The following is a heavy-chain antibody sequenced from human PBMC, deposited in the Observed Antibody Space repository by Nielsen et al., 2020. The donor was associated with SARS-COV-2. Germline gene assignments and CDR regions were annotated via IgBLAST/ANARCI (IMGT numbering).Heavy chain of an antibody. J-gene: IGHJ4*02. V-gene: IGHV3-21*01. CDR2: ISGPSSYI. Sequence: GGSLRLSCAASRFTFSSYTMNWARQAPGKGLEWVSSISGPSSYILYADSVKGRFTISRDNAKNSLSLQMNSLRAEDTAVYYCTRGSINGWDYWGQGTLVTVSS. CDR3: TRGSINGWDY. CDR1: RFTFSSYT. D-gene: IGHD6-19*01.